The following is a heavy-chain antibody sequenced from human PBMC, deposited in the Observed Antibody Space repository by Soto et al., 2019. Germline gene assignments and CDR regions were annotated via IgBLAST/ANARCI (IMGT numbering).Heavy chain of an antibody. D-gene: IGHD3-16*01. V-gene: IGHV3-30*03. CDR2: ISYDGSNK. CDR3: VRWGDGKRMDL. J-gene: IGHJ6*02. Sequence: QVQLVESGGGVVQPGRSLRLSCAASGFTFSSYGMHWVRQAPGKGLEWVAVISYDGSNKVYRESVEGRFIISRDNSQNTVDLQMDSLRVEDTAVYYCVRWGDGKRMDLWGQGTTVTVSS. CDR1: GFTFSSYG.